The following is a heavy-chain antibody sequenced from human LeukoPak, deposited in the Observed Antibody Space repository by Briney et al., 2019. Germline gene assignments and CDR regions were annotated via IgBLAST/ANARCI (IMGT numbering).Heavy chain of an antibody. CDR1: GGSISSAY. CDR2: IYYSGST. CDR3: AREGMIATGSEPAEI. D-gene: IGHD3-22*01. J-gene: IGHJ3*02. V-gene: IGHV4-59*01. Sequence: SETLSLTCSVSGGSISSAYWSWIRQAPGQGLEWSGQIYYSGSTNYNPSLKSRVTISVDTSKNQFSLKLSSVTAADTAVYYCAREGMIATGSEPAEIWGQGTMVTVSS.